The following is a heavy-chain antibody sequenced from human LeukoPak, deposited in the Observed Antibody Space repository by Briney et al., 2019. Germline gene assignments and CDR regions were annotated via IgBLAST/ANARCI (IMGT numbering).Heavy chain of an antibody. CDR3: ARDASGSY. CDR2: ISTSSSII. V-gene: IGHV3-48*04. Sequence: AGGSLRLSCAASGFTFSSYSMNWVRQAPGKGLEWVSYISTSSSIIYYADSVKGRFTISRDNAKNSLYLQMDSLRAEDTAVYYCARDASGSYWGQGTLVTVSS. D-gene: IGHD1-26*01. J-gene: IGHJ4*02. CDR1: GFTFSSYS.